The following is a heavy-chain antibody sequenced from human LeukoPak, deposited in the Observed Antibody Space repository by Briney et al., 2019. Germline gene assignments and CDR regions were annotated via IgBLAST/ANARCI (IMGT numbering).Heavy chain of an antibody. CDR2: IYHSGST. J-gene: IGHJ4*02. D-gene: IGHD2-15*01. V-gene: IGHV4-38-2*01. CDR3: ARAHRRGWGSGGSCLDY. CDR1: GYSISSGYY. Sequence: PSETLSLTCAVSGYSISSGYYWGWIRQPPGKGLEWIGSIYHSGSTYYNPSLKSRVTISVDTSKNQLSLKLSSVTAADTAVYYCARAHRRGWGSGGSCLDYWGQGTLVTVSS.